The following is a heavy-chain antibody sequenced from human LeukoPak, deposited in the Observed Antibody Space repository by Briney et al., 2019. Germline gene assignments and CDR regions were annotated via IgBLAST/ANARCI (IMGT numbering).Heavy chain of an antibody. Sequence: TSETLSLTCAVSGVSISGSGYYLGWIRQPPGKGLEWIGNIYETGSTYYNASLQSRVTISIDMSKNQISLRLTSVSAADTAMYYCVKSGGYGLIDYWGQGTLVTVSS. CDR1: GVSISGSGYY. J-gene: IGHJ4*02. CDR3: VKSGGYGLIDY. V-gene: IGHV4-39*01. D-gene: IGHD6-19*01. CDR2: IYETGST.